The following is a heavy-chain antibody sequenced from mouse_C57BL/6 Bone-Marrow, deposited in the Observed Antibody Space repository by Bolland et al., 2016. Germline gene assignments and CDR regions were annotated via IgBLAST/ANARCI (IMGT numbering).Heavy chain of an antibody. CDR3: ARGYRDY. D-gene: IGHD2-2*01. Sequence: SETHYNQKFKDKATLTVDKSSSTAYLQLSSLTSEDSAVYYCARGYRDYWGQGTLV. CDR2: SET. V-gene: IGHV1-52*01. J-gene: IGHJ3*01.